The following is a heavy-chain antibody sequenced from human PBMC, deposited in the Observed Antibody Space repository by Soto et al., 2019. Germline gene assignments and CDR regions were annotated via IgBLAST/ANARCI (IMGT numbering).Heavy chain of an antibody. CDR2: IYSGGST. CDR3: ARSGGTTSLDYYGMDV. J-gene: IGHJ6*02. D-gene: IGHD1-7*01. Sequence: GGSLRLSCAASGFTVSSNYMSWVRQAPGKGLEWVSVIYSGGSTYYADSVKGRFTISRDNSKNTLYLQMNSLRAEDTAVYYCARSGGTTSLDYYGMDVWGQGTTVTVSS. CDR1: GFTVSSNY. V-gene: IGHV3-53*01.